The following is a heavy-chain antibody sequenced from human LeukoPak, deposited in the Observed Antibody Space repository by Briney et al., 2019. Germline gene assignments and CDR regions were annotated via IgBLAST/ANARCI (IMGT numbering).Heavy chain of an antibody. D-gene: IGHD2-15*01. V-gene: IGHV4-30-4*08. CDR1: GGSISSGDYY. CDR2: IYYSGST. CDR3: ARDCSGGSCYIDY. J-gene: IGHJ4*02. Sequence: SETLSLTCTVSGGSISSGDYYWSWIRQPPGKGLEWIGYIYYSGSTYYNPSLKSRVTISVDTSKNQFSLKLSSVTAAETAVYYCARDCSGGSCYIDYWGQGTLVTVSS.